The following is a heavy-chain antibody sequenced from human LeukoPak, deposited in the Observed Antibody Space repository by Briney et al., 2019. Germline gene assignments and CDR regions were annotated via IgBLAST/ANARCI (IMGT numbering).Heavy chain of an antibody. D-gene: IGHD4-23*01. CDR2: SRSKASNYAT. J-gene: IGHJ4*02. V-gene: IGHV3-73*01. CDR3: TRATGNSYYFDF. CDR1: GFSFSGSA. Sequence: PGGSLRLSCAASAASGFSFSGSAIHWVRQAPGKGLEWVGRSRSKASNYATAYGASVKGRFTISRDDSKKTAYLQMNSLKTDDTAVYYCTRATGNSYYFDFWGQGALVTVSS.